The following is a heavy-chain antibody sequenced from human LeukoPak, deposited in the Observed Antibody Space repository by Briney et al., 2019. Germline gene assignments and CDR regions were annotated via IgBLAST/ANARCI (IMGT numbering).Heavy chain of an antibody. CDR2: IGTAGDT. CDR1: GFTFSSYA. CDR3: ARAELGAFDI. D-gene: IGHD3-3*02. Sequence: PGGSLRLSCAASGFTFSSYAMSWVRQAPGKGLEWVSAIGTAGDTYYPGSVKGRFTISRENAKNSLYLQMNSLRAGDTAVYYCARAELGAFDIWGQGTMVTVSS. V-gene: IGHV3-13*01. J-gene: IGHJ3*02.